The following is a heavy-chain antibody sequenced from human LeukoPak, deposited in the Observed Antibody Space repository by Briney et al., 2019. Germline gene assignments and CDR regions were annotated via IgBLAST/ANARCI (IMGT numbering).Heavy chain of an antibody. D-gene: IGHD2-15*01. J-gene: IGHJ4*02. V-gene: IGHV4-59*12. CDR3: ARDTNCSGGSCFRL. CDR1: GGSISSYY. CDR2: IYYSGST. Sequence: SETLSLTCTVSGGSISSYYWSWIRQPPGKGLEWIGYIYYSGSTNYNPSLKSRVTISVDTSKNQFSLKLSSVTAADTAVYYCARDTNCSGGSCFRLWGQGTLVTVSS.